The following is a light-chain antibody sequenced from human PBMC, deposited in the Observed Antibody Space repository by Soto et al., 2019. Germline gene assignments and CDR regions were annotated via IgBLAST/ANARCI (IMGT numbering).Light chain of an antibody. V-gene: IGKV3-15*01. CDR2: GAS. CDR1: QSISDT. Sequence: EIVRAQSPATLSVSPGVRATLSCRASQSISDTLAWYQQKPGQAPRLLIHGASTRAPGFPARFSGSGSGTDFTLTISSLQSEDFAVYYCQQYDNWPWTFGQGTKV. CDR3: QQYDNWPWT. J-gene: IGKJ1*01.